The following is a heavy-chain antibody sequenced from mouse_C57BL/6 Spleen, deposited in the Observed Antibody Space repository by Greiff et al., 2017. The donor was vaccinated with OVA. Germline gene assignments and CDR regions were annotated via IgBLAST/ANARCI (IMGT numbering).Heavy chain of an antibody. CDR1: EYAFPTHD. V-gene: IGHV5-2*01. CDR3: AREGGGSGAMEY. CDR2: INSDGGST. J-gene: IGHJ4*01. Sequence: EVMLVESGGGLVQPGESLKLSCESNEYAFPTHDMSWVRQTPEKRLELVAAINSDGGSTYYPDTMERRFIISRDNTKKTLYLQMSSLRSEDTAVDYCAREGGGSGAMEYWGKGTSVTVSS.